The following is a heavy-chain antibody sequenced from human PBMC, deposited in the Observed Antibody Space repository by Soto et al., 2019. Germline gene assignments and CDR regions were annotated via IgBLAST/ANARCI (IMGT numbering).Heavy chain of an antibody. D-gene: IGHD1-1*01. CDR3: ARDSRDWNRRFAP. Sequence: SYVGGGLLQPQGKGLEWIGYIYYSGSTNYNPSLKSRVTISVDTSKNQFSLKLSSVTAADTAVYYCARDSRDWNRRFAPWAQGTLVTVSS. J-gene: IGHJ5*02. CDR2: IYYSGST. CDR1: SYV. V-gene: IGHV4-59*01.